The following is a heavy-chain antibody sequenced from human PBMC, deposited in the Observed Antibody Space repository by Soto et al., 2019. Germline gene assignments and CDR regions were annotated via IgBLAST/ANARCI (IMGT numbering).Heavy chain of an antibody. CDR1: GFTFSNYG. D-gene: IGHD3-3*01. CDR2: TWYDGSNK. V-gene: IGHV3-33*01. Sequence: VQLVESGGGVVQPGRSLRLSCAASGFTFSNYGMHWVRQAPGKGLEWVAITWYDGSNKYYADSVKGRFTISRDNSNNTLYLQMNSLRVEDTAVYYCARDLQWVTFDYWGQGTLVTVSS. J-gene: IGHJ4*02. CDR3: ARDLQWVTFDY.